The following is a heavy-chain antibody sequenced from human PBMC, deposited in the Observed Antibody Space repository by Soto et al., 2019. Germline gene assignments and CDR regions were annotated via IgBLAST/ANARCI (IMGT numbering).Heavy chain of an antibody. V-gene: IGHV3-64*01. CDR1: GFTFSSYA. CDR3: ARGARGAVAGTYSFDY. J-gene: IGHJ4*02. D-gene: IGHD6-19*01. CDR2: ISSNGGST. Sequence: EVQLVESGGGLVQPGGSLRLSCAASGFTFSSYAMYWVHQAPGKGLEYVSAISSNGGSTSYANSVKGRFTISRDNSKNTLYLQMGSLRAEDMAVYYCARGARGAVAGTYSFDYWGQGTLVTVSS.